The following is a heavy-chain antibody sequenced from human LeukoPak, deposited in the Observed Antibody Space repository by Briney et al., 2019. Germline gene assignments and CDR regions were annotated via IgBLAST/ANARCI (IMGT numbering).Heavy chain of an antibody. V-gene: IGHV4-39*01. J-gene: IGHJ5*02. CDR2: ISHSGNT. D-gene: IGHD3-3*01. Sequence: SETLSLTCTVSGASISSNEYYWGWVRRTPGKGLEWIGSISHSGNTYFNPSLESRVTISVDTSKNQFSLKLRSVTAADTAVYYCATTHDDFTVTLNWFDPWGQGTLVIVSS. CDR1: GASISSNEYY. CDR3: ATTHDDFTVTLNWFDP.